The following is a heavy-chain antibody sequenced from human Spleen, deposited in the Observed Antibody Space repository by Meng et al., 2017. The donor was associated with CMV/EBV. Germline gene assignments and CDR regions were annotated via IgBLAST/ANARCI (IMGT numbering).Heavy chain of an antibody. CDR3: ARALEYYYDSSGYQLFDY. Sequence: SETLSLTCTVSGGSISSSGYYWGWIRQPPGKGLEGIGSINYSGSTYYNPSLKSRVTASVDTSKNQFSLKLSSVTAADTAVYYCARALEYYYDSSGYQLFDYWGQGTLVTVSS. D-gene: IGHD3-22*01. CDR1: GGSISSSGYY. J-gene: IGHJ4*02. CDR2: INYSGST. V-gene: IGHV4-39*07.